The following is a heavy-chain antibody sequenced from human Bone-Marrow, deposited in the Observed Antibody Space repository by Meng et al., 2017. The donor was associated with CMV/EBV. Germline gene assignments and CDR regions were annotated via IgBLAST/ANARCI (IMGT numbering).Heavy chain of an antibody. CDR2: TYYRSKWYN. J-gene: IGHJ6*02. Sequence: SEPLCLTCAIPGDSVFSNSSAWNWIRQSPSRGLEWLGRTYYRSKWYNAYAGSVKSRITINPDTSKNQFSLQLNSVTPEDTAVYYCARDRSSWNYYYYGRDDWGQGTTVTVSS. CDR1: GDSVFSNSSA. CDR3: ARDRSSWNYYYYGRDD. V-gene: IGHV6-1*01. D-gene: IGHD6-13*01.